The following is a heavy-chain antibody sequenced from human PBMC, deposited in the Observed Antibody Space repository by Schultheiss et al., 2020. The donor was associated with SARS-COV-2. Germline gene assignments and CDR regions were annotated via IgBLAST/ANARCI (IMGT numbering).Heavy chain of an antibody. D-gene: IGHD2/OR15-2a*01. CDR1: GGSFRGYY. V-gene: IGHV4-34*01. CDR2: INDSGST. CDR3: ARGRRTHIVIVNYYYYYMDV. J-gene: IGHJ6*03. Sequence: SQTLSLTCAVYGGSFRGYYWSWIRQPPGKGLEWIGEINDSGSTNYNPSLKSRITISVDTSKNQFSLKLSSVTAADTAVYYCARGRRTHIVIVNYYYYYMDVWGKGTTVTVSS.